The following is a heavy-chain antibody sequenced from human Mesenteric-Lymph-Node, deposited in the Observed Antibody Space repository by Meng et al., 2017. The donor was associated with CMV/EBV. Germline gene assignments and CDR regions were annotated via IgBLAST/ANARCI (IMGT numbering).Heavy chain of an antibody. V-gene: IGHV3-48*03. Sequence: GESLKISCAASGFTFRSSEMNWVRQGPGKGLEWISYISTSGSTIYYADSVKGRFTISRDNAKNSLYLQMNNLRVEDMAVYYCAATTYYYDGSRDYYWNYLEYWGQGALVTAPQ. J-gene: IGHJ4*02. D-gene: IGHD3-22*01. CDR3: AATTYYYDGSRDYYWNYLEY. CDR1: GFTFRSSE. CDR2: ISTSGSTI.